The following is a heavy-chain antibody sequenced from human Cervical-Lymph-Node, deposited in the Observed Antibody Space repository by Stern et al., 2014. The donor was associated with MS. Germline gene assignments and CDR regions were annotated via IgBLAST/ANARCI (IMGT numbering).Heavy chain of an antibody. Sequence: VQLLESGGGVVQPGGSLRLSCAASGFTFSSNAMHWVRQAPGRGLEWVAVIWYDGSNKNYADSVKGRFTISRDNSRSTLYLQMSRLGVDDTAVYYCARDPYGSGGYYFDSWGHGTLVGVSS. D-gene: IGHD3-10*01. J-gene: IGHJ4*01. CDR3: ARDPYGSGGYYFDS. CDR2: IWYDGSNK. V-gene: IGHV3-33*01. CDR1: GFTFSSNA.